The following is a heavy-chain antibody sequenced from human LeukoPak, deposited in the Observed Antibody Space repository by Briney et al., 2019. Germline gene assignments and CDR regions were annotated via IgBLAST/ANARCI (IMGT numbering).Heavy chain of an antibody. V-gene: IGHV3-73*01. CDR3: TVLWQQLVPVIQ. CDR1: GFTFSGSA. J-gene: IGHJ4*02. CDR2: MGSKANDFAT. D-gene: IGHD6-6*01. Sequence: PGGSLRLSCATSGFTFSGSAMHWVRQAPGKGPEWVGRMGSKANDFATAYGASVQGRFIISRDDSKNTVYLEMNNLKTEDTAVYYCTVLWQQLVPVIQGGQGTLVIVSS.